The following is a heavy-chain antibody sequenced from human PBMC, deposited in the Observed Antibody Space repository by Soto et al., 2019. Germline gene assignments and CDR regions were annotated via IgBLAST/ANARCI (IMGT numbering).Heavy chain of an antibody. CDR3: GRLDSGYDSHSIDY. J-gene: IGHJ4*02. V-gene: IGHV4-59*01. CDR2: IYYSGST. Sequence: SETLSLTCTVSGGSISSYYWSWIRQPPGKGLEWIGYIYYSGSTNYNPSLKSRVTISVDTSKNQFSLKLSSVTAADTAVYYCGRLDSGYDSHSIDYWGQGTLVTVSS. CDR1: GGSISSYY. D-gene: IGHD5-12*01.